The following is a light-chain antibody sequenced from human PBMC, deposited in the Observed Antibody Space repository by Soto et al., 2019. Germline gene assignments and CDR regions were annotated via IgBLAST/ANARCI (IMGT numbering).Light chain of an antibody. J-gene: IGKJ4*01. CDR3: QQYNSYLLT. CDR1: QSISSW. Sequence: DIQMTQPPSTLSASVRDRVTITCRASQSISSWLAWYQQKPGKAPKLLIYDASSLESGVPSRFSGSGSGTEFTLTISSLQPDDFATYYCQQYNSYLLTFGGGTKVEIK. CDR2: DAS. V-gene: IGKV1-5*01.